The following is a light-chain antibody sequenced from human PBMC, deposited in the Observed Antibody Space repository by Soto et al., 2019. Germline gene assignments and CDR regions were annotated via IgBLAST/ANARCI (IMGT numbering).Light chain of an antibody. Sequence: DIQLTQSPSFLSASAGDRVTITCRASQGISNFLAWYHQKPGRAPKLLIYASSTLQSGVPSRFSGSGSGTDFTLTISCLQSEDFATYYCQQYYSYPWTFGQGTKV. CDR3: QQYYSYPWT. CDR2: ASS. CDR1: QGISNF. V-gene: IGKV1-9*01. J-gene: IGKJ1*01.